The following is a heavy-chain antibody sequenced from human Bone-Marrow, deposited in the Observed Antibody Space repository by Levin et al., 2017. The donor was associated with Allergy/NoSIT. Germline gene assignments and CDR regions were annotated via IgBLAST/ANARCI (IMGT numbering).Heavy chain of an antibody. Sequence: GASVKVSCNVSGYRFTDYYLHWVQQAPGKGLEWMGLVDPEDGDAVYADKFHGRVTITADTSRDTAYLHLSALTSDDTAVYYCTTGVQYRSLSVGDYWGQGTLVTVSS. J-gene: IGHJ4*02. CDR1: GYRFTDYY. V-gene: IGHV1-69-2*01. CDR2: VDPEDGDA. D-gene: IGHD1-26*01. CDR3: TTGVQYRSLSVGDY.